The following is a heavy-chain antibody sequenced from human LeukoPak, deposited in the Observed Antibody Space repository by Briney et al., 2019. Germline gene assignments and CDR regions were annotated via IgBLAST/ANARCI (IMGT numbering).Heavy chain of an antibody. J-gene: IGHJ4*02. D-gene: IGHD6-19*01. CDR2: IKQDGSEK. CDR1: GFTFSSYW. CDR3: ARETYSSGWYYVDY. Sequence: GGSLRLSCAASGFTFSSYWMSWVRQAPGKGLEWVANIKQDGSEKYYVDSVKGRFTISRDNAKNSLYLQMYSLRAEDTAVYYCARETYSSGWYYVDYWGQGTLVTVSS. V-gene: IGHV3-7*01.